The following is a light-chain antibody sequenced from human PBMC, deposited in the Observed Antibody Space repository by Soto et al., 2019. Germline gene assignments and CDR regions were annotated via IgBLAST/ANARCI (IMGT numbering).Light chain of an antibody. Sequence: EIVLTQSPGTLSLFPGERATFSCRASQSVSSTYLAWYQQKPGQAPRLLIYGASSRATGIPDRFSGSESGTGFTLAISSQEPEDSAVYYCEQYGSSPRSFGEGTKVEI. V-gene: IGKV3-20*01. CDR3: EQYGSSPRS. J-gene: IGKJ1*01. CDR2: GAS. CDR1: QSVSSTY.